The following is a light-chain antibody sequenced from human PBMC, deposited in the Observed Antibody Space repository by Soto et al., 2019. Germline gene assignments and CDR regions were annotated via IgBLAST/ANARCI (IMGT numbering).Light chain of an antibody. CDR3: MQALSAPLT. CDR2: FAS. Sequence: IVMTQSPLSLPVTPGEPASISCRSSQSLLHGTGNTYLDWYVQKPGQSPQLLIYFASNRASGVPDRFSGSVSCTNFTLKISRVHTEDVGVYYCMQALSAPLTFGGGTKVEIK. CDR1: QSLLHGTGNTY. V-gene: IGKV2-28*01. J-gene: IGKJ4*01.